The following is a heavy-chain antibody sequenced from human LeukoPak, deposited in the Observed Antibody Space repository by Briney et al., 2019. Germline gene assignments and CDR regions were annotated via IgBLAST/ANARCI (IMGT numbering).Heavy chain of an antibody. Sequence: ASVKLSCKASGYTFTSYGISWVRQAPGQGLEWMGWISAYNGNTNYAQKLQGRVTMTTDTSTTTAYMELRSLRSDDTAVYYCARDPPYYDSSGYYAFWGQGTLVTVSS. CDR2: ISAYNGNT. CDR1: GYTFTSYG. D-gene: IGHD3-22*01. J-gene: IGHJ4*02. V-gene: IGHV1-18*01. CDR3: ARDPPYYDSSGYYAF.